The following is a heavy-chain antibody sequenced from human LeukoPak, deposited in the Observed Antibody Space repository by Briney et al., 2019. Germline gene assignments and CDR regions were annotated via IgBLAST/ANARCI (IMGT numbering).Heavy chain of an antibody. D-gene: IGHD6-6*01. CDR3: ARVGQLVFDY. J-gene: IGHJ4*02. Sequence: GASVKVSXKTSGYTFTNGYLHWVRQAPGQGLEWVGIINPGDGSTKYAQKFQGRVTMTRDTSTSTVYTELSILGSEDTAVYYCARVGQLVFDYWGQGTLVTVSS. CDR2: INPGDGST. CDR1: GYTFTNGY. V-gene: IGHV1-46*03.